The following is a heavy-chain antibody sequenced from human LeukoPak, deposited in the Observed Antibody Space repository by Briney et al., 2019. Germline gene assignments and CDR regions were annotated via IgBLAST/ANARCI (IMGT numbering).Heavy chain of an antibody. Sequence: SQTLSLTCTVSGGSISSGGYYWSWIRQHPGKGLEWIGYIYYSGSTYYNPPLKSRVTISVDTSKNQFSLKLSSVTAADTAVYYCARTTTVNYFDYWGQGTLVTVSS. D-gene: IGHD4-17*01. J-gene: IGHJ4*02. CDR3: ARTTTVNYFDY. V-gene: IGHV4-31*03. CDR2: IYYSGST. CDR1: GGSISSGGYY.